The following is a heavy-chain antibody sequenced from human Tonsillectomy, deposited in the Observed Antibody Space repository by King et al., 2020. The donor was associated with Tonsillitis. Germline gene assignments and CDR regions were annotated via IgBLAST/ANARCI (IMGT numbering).Heavy chain of an antibody. Sequence: QLVQSGAEVKKPGASVKVSCKASGYTFTGYYMHWVRQAPGQGLEWMGWINPNSGGTNYAQKFQGRVTMTRDTSISTAYMELSRLRSEDTAVYYCARDESSGWYTSLDAFDIWGQGTMVTVSS. D-gene: IGHD6-19*01. J-gene: IGHJ3*02. CDR3: ARDESSGWYTSLDAFDI. CDR1: GYTFTGYY. CDR2: INPNSGGT. V-gene: IGHV1-2*02.